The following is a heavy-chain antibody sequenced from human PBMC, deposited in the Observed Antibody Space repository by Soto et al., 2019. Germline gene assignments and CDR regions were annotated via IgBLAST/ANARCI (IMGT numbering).Heavy chain of an antibody. J-gene: IGHJ5*02. CDR3: AKDGYSSSSGNWFDP. Sequence: EVQLLESGGGLVQPGGSLRLSCAASGFTFSSYAMSWVRQAPGKGLEWVSAISGSGGSTYYADSVKGRFTISRDNSKNTLDLQMNSLRAEDTAVYYCAKDGYSSSSGNWFDPWGQGTLVTVSS. V-gene: IGHV3-23*01. CDR1: GFTFSSYA. CDR2: ISGSGGST. D-gene: IGHD6-6*01.